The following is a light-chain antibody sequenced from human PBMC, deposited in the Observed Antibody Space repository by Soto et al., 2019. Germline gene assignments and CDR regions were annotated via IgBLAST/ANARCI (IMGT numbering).Light chain of an antibody. V-gene: IGKV3-20*01. J-gene: IGKJ1*01. Sequence: VLTQSPGTLSLSPGQRATLSCRASQSISSSYLAWYQQKPGQAPRLLIYGASSRATGIPDRFSGSGSGTDFTLTISRLEPEDFAVYYCQQYGSSPRTFGQGTKVEIK. CDR1: QSISSSY. CDR2: GAS. CDR3: QQYGSSPRT.